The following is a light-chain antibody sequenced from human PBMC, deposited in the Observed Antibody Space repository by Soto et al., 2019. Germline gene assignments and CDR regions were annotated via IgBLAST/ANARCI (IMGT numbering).Light chain of an antibody. CDR3: CSYAGSYV. V-gene: IGLV2-11*01. CDR1: SSDVGGYNY. Sequence: SALTQPRSVSVSPGQSVTISCTGTSSDVGGYNYVSWYQQHPGKAPKLMIYHVSKRPSGVPDRFSGSKSGNTASLTITGLQAEDEADYYCCSYAGSYVFGTGTKVTVL. J-gene: IGLJ1*01. CDR2: HVS.